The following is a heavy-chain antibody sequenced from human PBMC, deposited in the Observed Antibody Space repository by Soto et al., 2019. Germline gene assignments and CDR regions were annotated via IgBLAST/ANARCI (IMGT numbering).Heavy chain of an antibody. CDR1: GFTFSSYA. J-gene: IGHJ4*02. Sequence: VGSLRLSCAASGFTFSSYAIHWVRQAPGKGLEWLSLISYDGSKGYYADSVKGRLTISRDNSENTVFLQMNSLRAEDTAVYYCARGVMWNYYQSSGFDYWGQGALVTVSS. CDR3: ARGVMWNYYQSSGFDY. V-gene: IGHV3-33*05. CDR2: ISYDGSKG. D-gene: IGHD3-22*01.